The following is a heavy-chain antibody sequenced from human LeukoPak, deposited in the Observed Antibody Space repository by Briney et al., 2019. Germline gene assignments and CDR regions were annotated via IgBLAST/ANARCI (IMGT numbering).Heavy chain of an antibody. CDR3: AYNWNDDYFDY. Sequence: SVKVSCKASGGTFSSYTISWVRQAPGQGLEWMGRIIPILGIVNYAQKFQGRVTITADKSTSTAYMELSSLRSEDTAVYYCAYNWNDDYFDYWGQGTLVTVSS. CDR2: IIPILGIV. D-gene: IGHD1-20*01. J-gene: IGHJ4*02. CDR1: GGTFSSYT. V-gene: IGHV1-69*02.